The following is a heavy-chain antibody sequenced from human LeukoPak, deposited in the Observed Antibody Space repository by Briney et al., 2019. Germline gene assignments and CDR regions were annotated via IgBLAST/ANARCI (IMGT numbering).Heavy chain of an antibody. D-gene: IGHD6-13*01. CDR2: IYSSETT. V-gene: IGHV4-59*11. Sequence: SETLSLTCTVSGDSMSNHFWSWIRQPPGKGLGWIGYIYSSETTNYTPSIKSRVTMSVDTSENQFSLKLSSVTAADTALYYCASRPGGSTWYGVFDYWSRGTLVTVSS. CDR1: GDSMSNHF. CDR3: ASRPGGSTWYGVFDY. J-gene: IGHJ4*02.